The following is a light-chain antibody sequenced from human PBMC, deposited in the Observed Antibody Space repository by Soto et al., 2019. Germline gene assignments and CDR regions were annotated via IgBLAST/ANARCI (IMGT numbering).Light chain of an antibody. CDR1: SSNIGSNT. J-gene: IGLJ1*01. CDR2: SNN. V-gene: IGLV1-44*01. CDR3: AAWDDSLNGYV. Sequence: QSLRTQPPSASGTPGQRVTISCSGSSSNIGSNTVNWYQQLPGTAPKLLIYSNNQRPSGVPDRFSGSKSGTSASLAISGLQSEDEADYYCAAWDDSLNGYVFGTGTKVTVL.